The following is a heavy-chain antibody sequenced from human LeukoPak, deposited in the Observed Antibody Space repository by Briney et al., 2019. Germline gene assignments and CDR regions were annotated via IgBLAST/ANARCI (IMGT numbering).Heavy chain of an antibody. J-gene: IGHJ4*02. Sequence: PGGSLRLSCAASDFTFSSYAMSWVRQAPGKGLEWVSTISGSGSNTYYADSVRGRYTISRDNSKNTLYLQMNSLRAENTAMYYCASPLYGDYFDYWGQGTLVTVSS. CDR2: ISGSGSNT. CDR1: DFTFSSYA. V-gene: IGHV3-23*01. CDR3: ASPLYGDYFDY. D-gene: IGHD4-17*01.